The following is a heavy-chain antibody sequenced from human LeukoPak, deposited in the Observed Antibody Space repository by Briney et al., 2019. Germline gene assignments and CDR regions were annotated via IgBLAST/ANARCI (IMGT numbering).Heavy chain of an antibody. D-gene: IGHD2-2*01. V-gene: IGHV4-34*01. CDR2: INHGGST. Sequence: PSETLSLTCDVYGGSFSGYFWTWIRQPPGKGLEWIGEINHGGSTNYNPALKSRVTISVDTSKSQFSLKLTSATAADTAVYYCARRAGMTSVDYWGQGTLVTVST. CDR1: GGSFSGYF. J-gene: IGHJ4*02. CDR3: ARRAGMTSVDY.